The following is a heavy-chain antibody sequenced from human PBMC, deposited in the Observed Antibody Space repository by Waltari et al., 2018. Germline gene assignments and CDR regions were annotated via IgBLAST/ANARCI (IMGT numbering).Heavy chain of an antibody. D-gene: IGHD6-6*01. CDR2: MNTKRDNT. J-gene: IGHJ2*01. Sequence: QVQLVQSGAEVKKAAASVKVSCKASGYTFTSSDINWVRQATGPVLEWREGMNTKRDNTGDAHKFQGSFTSTRNTSISTAYMERGSLESEDTAVYYCARGDSSSTWYVDLWGRGTLVTVSS. CDR3: ARGDSSSTWYVDL. V-gene: IGHV1-8*03. CDR1: GYTFTSSD.